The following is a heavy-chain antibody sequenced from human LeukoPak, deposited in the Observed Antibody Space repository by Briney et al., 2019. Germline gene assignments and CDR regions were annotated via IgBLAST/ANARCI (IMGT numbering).Heavy chain of an antibody. J-gene: IGHJ4*02. CDR3: ARSGYSGYDLPAGGFDY. CDR1: GGTFSSYA. V-gene: IGHV1-69*01. Sequence: ASVKVSCKASGGTFSSYAISWVRQAPGQGLEWMGGIIPIFGTANYAQKFQGRVTITADESTSTAYMELSSLRSEDTAVYYCARSGYSGYDLPAGGFDYWGQGTLVTVSS. D-gene: IGHD5-12*01. CDR2: IIPIFGTA.